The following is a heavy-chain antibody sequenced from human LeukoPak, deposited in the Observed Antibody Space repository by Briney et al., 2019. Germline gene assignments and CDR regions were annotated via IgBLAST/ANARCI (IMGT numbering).Heavy chain of an antibody. CDR1: GFTVRSNY. J-gene: IGHJ4*02. Sequence: PGGSLRLSCAASGFTVRSNYMSWVREAPGRGLEWVSVIYSGGSTCYADSVKGRVTISRDNSKNTLYLQMNSLRAEDTAVYYCARDGDCTNGVCYTDYWGQGTLVTVSS. CDR2: IYSGGST. V-gene: IGHV3-66*01. CDR3: ARDGDCTNGVCYTDY. D-gene: IGHD2-8*01.